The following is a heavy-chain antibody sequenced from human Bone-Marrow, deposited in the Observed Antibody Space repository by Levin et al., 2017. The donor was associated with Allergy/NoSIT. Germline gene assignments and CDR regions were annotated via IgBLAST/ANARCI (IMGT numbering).Heavy chain of an antibody. V-gene: IGHV3-15*01. CDR2: IKSKTDGGTT. CDR1: GFTFSNAW. Sequence: GGSLRLSCAASGFTFSNAWMSWVRQAPGKGLEWVGRIKSKTDGGTTDYAAPVKGRFTISRDDSKNTQYLQMNSLKTEDTAVYYCTAPSYSNYNYYYYGMDVWGQGTTVTVSS. CDR3: TAPSYSNYNYYYYGMDV. D-gene: IGHD4-11*01. J-gene: IGHJ6*02.